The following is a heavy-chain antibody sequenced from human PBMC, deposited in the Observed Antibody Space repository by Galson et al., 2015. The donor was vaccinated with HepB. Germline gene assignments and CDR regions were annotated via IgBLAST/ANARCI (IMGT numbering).Heavy chain of an antibody. J-gene: IGHJ4*02. V-gene: IGHV3-33*01. CDR2: IWYDGSNK. D-gene: IGHD4-17*01. CDR3: ASGRATVTTLNY. Sequence: SLRLSCAASGFTLSSYGMHWVRQAPGKGLEWVAVIWYDGSNKNYADSVKGRFTISRDNSKNTLYLQMNSLRAEDTAVYYCASGRATVTTLNYWGQGTLVTVSS. CDR1: GFTLSSYG.